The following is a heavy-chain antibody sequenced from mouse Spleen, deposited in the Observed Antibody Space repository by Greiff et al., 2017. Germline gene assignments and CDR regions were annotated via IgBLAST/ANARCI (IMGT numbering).Heavy chain of an antibody. Sequence: VKLKQPGTELVKPGASVKLSCKASGYTFTSYWMHWVKQRPGQGLEWIGNINPSNGGTNYNEKFKSKATLTVDKSSSTAYMQLSSLTSEDSAVYYCARNGNYGYFDVWGAGTTVTVSS. CDR3: ARNGNYGYFDV. J-gene: IGHJ1*01. D-gene: IGHD2-1*01. CDR2: INPSNGGT. V-gene: IGHV1-53*01. CDR1: GYTFTSYW.